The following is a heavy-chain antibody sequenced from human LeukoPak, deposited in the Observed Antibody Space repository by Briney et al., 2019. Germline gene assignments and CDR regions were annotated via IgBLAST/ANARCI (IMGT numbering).Heavy chain of an antibody. CDR3: ARGSAYYDILTGYQAP. V-gene: IGHV3-11*06. CDR2: ISSSSSYT. CDR1: GFTFSDYY. D-gene: IGHD3-9*01. J-gene: IGHJ5*02. Sequence: GGSLRLSCAASGFTFSDYYMSWIRQAPGKGLEWVSHISSSSSYTNYADSVKGRFTISRDNAKNSLYLQMNSLRAEDTAVYYCARGSAYYDILTGYQAPWGQGTLVTVSS.